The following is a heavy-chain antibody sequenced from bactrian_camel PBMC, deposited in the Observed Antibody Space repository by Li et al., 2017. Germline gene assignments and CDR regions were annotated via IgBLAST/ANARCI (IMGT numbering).Heavy chain of an antibody. CDR2: INDDGTT. D-gene: IGHD3*01. J-gene: IGHJ4*01. Sequence: QLMESGGGSVQAGGSLKPSCEASTYTFRPYCMGWFRQVPGKAREGVATINDDGTTTYRDSVKGRFTTSRENAENRLYLQMTDLKPDDTAMYYCAKTEIGGYCSPTYPDQWEMYNWWGQGTQVTVS. CDR1: TYTFRPYC. V-gene: IGHV3S42*01. CDR3: AKTEIGGYCSPTYPDQWEMYNW.